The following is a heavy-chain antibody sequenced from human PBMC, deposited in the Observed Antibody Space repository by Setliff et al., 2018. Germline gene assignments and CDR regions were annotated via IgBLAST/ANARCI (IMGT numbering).Heavy chain of an antibody. CDR3: ARLRYRGDLDY. D-gene: IGHD1-26*01. V-gene: IGHV4-61*02. Sequence: SETLSLTCTVSGGSISSGSYYWSWIRQPAGKGLEWIGRIYTSGSTNYNPSLKSRVTISVDTSKNQFSLKLSSVTAADTAVYYCARLRYRGDLDYWGQGTLVTVSS. CDR1: GGSISSGSYY. J-gene: IGHJ4*02. CDR2: IYTSGST.